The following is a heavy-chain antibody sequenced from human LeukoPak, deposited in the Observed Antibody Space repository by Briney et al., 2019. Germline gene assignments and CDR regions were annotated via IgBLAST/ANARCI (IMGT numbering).Heavy chain of an antibody. Sequence: EASVKVSCKTSGYNFNRYTITWVRQAPGLGLEWIGWISTNSGATRYADKFQGRVTMTRDKSISTAYMDLSRLTSDDTAMYFCARLRVRKLDYWGQGTLLAVSS. CDR3: ARLRVRKLDY. CDR2: ISTNSGAT. CDR1: GYNFNRYT. V-gene: IGHV1-2*02. D-gene: IGHD1-14*01. J-gene: IGHJ4*02.